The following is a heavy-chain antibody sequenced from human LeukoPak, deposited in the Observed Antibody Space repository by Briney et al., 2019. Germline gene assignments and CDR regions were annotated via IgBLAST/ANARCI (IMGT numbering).Heavy chain of an antibody. V-gene: IGHV3-23*01. CDR1: RFTFSSYA. CDR3: AKDRHGDYVTYYMDV. CDR2: IDGSGGST. J-gene: IGHJ6*03. Sequence: SGGSLRLSCAASRFTFSSYAMSWIRQAPGKGLEWVSAIDGSGGSTYYADSVKGRFTISRDNSKNTLYLQMNSLRAEDTAVYYCAKDRHGDYVTYYMDVWGKGTTVTVSS. D-gene: IGHD4-17*01.